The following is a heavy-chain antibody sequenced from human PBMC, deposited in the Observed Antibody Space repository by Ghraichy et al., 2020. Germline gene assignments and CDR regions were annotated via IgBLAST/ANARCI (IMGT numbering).Heavy chain of an antibody. Sequence: GGSLRLSCAASGFTFSSYSMNWVRQAPGKGLEWVSSISSSSSYIYYADSVKGRFTISRDNAKNSLYLQMNSLRAEDTAVYYCARSQEYDFWSGYPYGMDVWGQGTTVTVSS. V-gene: IGHV3-21*01. J-gene: IGHJ6*02. D-gene: IGHD3-3*01. CDR2: ISSSSSYI. CDR1: GFTFSSYS. CDR3: ARSQEYDFWSGYPYGMDV.